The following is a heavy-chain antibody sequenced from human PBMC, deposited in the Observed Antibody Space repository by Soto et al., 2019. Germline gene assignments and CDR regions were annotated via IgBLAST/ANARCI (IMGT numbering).Heavy chain of an antibody. J-gene: IGHJ6*03. CDR2: IYYSGST. V-gene: IGHV4-31*03. CDR1: GGSISSGGYY. CDR3: ARYDYGDYRDWYYMDV. Sequence: PSETLSLTCTVYGGSISSGGYYWSWIRQHPGKGLEWIGYIYYSGSTYYNPSLKSRVTISVDTSKNQFSLKLSSVTAADTAVYYCARYDYGDYRDWYYMDVWGKGTTVTVSS. D-gene: IGHD4-17*01.